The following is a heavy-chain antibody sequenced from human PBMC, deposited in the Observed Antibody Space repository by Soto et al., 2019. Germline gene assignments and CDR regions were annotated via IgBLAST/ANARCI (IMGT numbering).Heavy chain of an antibody. CDR1: GFTFSSYG. J-gene: IGHJ4*02. V-gene: IGHV3-30*18. D-gene: IGHD2-15*01. CDR2: ISYDGSNK. CDR3: ANRAGFCGGGSCYSIAH. Sequence: QVQLVESGGGVVQPGRSLRLSCAASGFTFSSYGMHWVRQAPGKGLEWVAVISYDGSNKYYADSVKGRFTISRDNSKNTLYLKRKGLRGGHTVVYSCANRAGFCGGGSCYSIAHGGQGPRVTVSS.